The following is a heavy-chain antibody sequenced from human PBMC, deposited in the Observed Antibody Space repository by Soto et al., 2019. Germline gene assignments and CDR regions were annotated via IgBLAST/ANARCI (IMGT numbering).Heavy chain of an antibody. CDR1: VSTFSRDG. Sequence: QVQLVESGGGVVQPGRSLRLSCAAYVSTFSRDGMLWVRQAPGKGLEWVAVISYDGRDKYYADSVKGRFSISRDNSKNTLYLQMNSLRAEDTAVYYCAGGYDWGDYWGQGTLVTVSS. CDR2: ISYDGRDK. CDR3: AGGYDWGDY. V-gene: IGHV3-30*03. J-gene: IGHJ4*02. D-gene: IGHD5-12*01.